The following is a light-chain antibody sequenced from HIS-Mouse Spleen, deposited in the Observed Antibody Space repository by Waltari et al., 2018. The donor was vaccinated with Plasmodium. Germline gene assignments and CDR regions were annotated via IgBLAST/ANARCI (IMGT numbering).Light chain of an antibody. CDR2: QDS. Sequence: SYELTQPPSLSVSPGQPASITCSGDTLVVKYAFWYQQKPGQSSVLVIYQDSKRPSGIPERFSGSNSGNTATLTISGTQAMDEADYYCQAWDSSTAVVFGGGTKLTVL. V-gene: IGLV3-1*01. CDR1: TLVVKY. J-gene: IGLJ2*01. CDR3: QAWDSSTAVV.